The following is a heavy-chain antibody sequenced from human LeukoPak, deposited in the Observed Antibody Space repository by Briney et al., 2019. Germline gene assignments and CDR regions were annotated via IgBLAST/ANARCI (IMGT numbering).Heavy chain of an antibody. J-gene: IGHJ6*02. Sequence: ASVKVSCKASGYTFTSYGISWVRQAPGQGLEWMGWISAYNGNTNYAQKLQGRVTMTTDTSTSTAYMELRSLRSDDTAVYYCASSYVGGPDSDYYYYYGMDVWGQGTTVTVSS. D-gene: IGHD3-16*01. CDR2: ISAYNGNT. V-gene: IGHV1-18*01. CDR1: GYTFTSYG. CDR3: ASSYVGGPDSDYYYYYGMDV.